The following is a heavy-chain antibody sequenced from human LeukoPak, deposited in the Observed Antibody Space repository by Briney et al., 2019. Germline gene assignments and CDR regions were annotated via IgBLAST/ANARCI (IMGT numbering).Heavy chain of an antibody. V-gene: IGHV3-30*04. CDR1: GFTFSSYA. D-gene: IGHD5-12*01. J-gene: IGHJ6*02. CDR3: ARDPVDIVATITYCYGMDV. CDR2: ISYDGSNK. Sequence: PGGSLRLSCAASGFTFSSYAMHWVRQAPGKGLEWVAVISYDGSNKYYADSVKGRFTISRDNSKNTLYLQMNSLRAEDTAVYYCARDPVDIVATITYCYGMDVWGQGTTVTVSS.